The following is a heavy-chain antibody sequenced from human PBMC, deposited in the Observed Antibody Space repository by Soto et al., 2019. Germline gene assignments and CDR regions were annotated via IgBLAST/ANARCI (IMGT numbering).Heavy chain of an antibody. CDR3: ASAVDTAMVTLTRYYYYYGMDV. CDR1: GGTFSSYA. V-gene: IGHV1-69*13. Sequence: SVKVSCKASGGTFSSYAISWVRQAPGQGLEWMGGIIPIFGTANYAQKFQGRVTITADESTSTAYMELSSLRSEDTAVYYCASAVDTAMVTLTRYYYYYGMDVWGQGTTVTVSS. D-gene: IGHD5-18*01. CDR2: IIPIFGTA. J-gene: IGHJ6*02.